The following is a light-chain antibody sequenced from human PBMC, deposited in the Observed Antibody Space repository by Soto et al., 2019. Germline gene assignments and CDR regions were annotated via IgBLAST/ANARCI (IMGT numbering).Light chain of an antibody. CDR3: AFWDDSLNGLYV. Sequence: QSVLTQPPSASGTPGQRVTISCSGSSSTIGSNAVDWYQQLPGTAPKLLILRVNQRPSGVPDRFSGSKSGTSASLAISGLQSEDEADYYCAFWDDSLNGLYVFGTGTKVTVL. J-gene: IGLJ1*01. CDR2: RVN. V-gene: IGLV1-44*01. CDR1: SSTIGSNA.